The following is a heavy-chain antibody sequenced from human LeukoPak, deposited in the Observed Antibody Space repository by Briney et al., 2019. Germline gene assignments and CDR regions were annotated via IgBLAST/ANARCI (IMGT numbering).Heavy chain of an antibody. Sequence: SETLSLPCTVSGGSISSYYWSWIRQPAGKGLEWIGRIYTSGSTNYNPSLKSRVTMSVDTSKNQFSLKLSSVTAADTAVYYCARDTYYYDSSGYWADYWGQGTLVTVSS. CDR1: GGSISSYY. J-gene: IGHJ4*02. CDR2: IYTSGST. D-gene: IGHD3-22*01. V-gene: IGHV4-4*07. CDR3: ARDTYYYDSSGYWADY.